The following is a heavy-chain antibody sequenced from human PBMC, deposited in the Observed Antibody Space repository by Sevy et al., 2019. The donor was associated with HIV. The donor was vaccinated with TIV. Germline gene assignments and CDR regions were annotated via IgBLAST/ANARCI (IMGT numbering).Heavy chain of an antibody. CDR2: ISYDGSNK. CDR1: GFTFSSYA. CDR3: ARDGGRAGNLLWFGETMRHYYYDGMDI. J-gene: IGHJ6*01. V-gene: IGHV3-30-3*01. Sequence: GGSLRLSCAASGFTFSSYAMHWVRQAPGKGLEWVAVISYDGSNKYYADSVKGRFTISRDNSKNTLYLQMNSLRAEDTAVSYCARDGGRAGNLLWFGETMRHYYYDGMDIWGQGTTVTVSS. D-gene: IGHD3-10*01.